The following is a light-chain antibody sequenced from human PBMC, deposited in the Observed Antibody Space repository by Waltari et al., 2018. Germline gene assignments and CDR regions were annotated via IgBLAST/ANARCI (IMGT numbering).Light chain of an antibody. Sequence: EIVLTQSPATLSLSPGERATLSCRASQSITNYLAWYHQNRGQAPRLLISDASNRATGIPARFSGSGSGTDFTLTISGLEPEDFAVYYCQQRSNWPLLTFGGGTKVEIK. J-gene: IGKJ4*01. CDR2: DAS. CDR1: QSITNY. CDR3: QQRSNWPLLT. V-gene: IGKV3-11*01.